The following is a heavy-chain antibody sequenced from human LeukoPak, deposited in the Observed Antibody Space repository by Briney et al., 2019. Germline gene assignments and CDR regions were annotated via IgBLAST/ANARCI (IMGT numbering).Heavy chain of an antibody. D-gene: IGHD3-16*01. Sequence: SETLSLTCTVSGGSISSSSYYWGWIRQPPGKGLEWIGSIYYSGSTYYNPSLKSRVTISVDTSKNQFSLKLSSVPAAHPAVYFCAVMGGAGGGRYYFDYWGQGTLVTVSP. CDR2: IYYSGST. V-gene: IGHV4-39*01. CDR1: GGSISSSSYY. J-gene: IGHJ4*02. CDR3: AVMGGAGGGRYYFDY.